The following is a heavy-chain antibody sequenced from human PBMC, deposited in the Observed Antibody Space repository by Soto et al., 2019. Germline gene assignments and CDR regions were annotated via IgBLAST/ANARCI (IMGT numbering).Heavy chain of an antibody. Sequence: PSETLSLTGTVSGGSISSYYWSWIRQPAGKGLEWIGRIYASGGTNYNPSLKSRVTMSADTSKNQLSLRLSSVTAADTAVYYCARDRKQNGDYLPDYYYGMDVWGQGTTVTVSS. D-gene: IGHD4-17*01. CDR3: ARDRKQNGDYLPDYYYGMDV. V-gene: IGHV4-4*07. CDR1: GGSISSYY. CDR2: IYASGGT. J-gene: IGHJ6*02.